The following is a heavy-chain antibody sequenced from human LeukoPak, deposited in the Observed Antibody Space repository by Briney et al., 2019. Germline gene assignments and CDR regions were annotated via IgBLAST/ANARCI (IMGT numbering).Heavy chain of an antibody. CDR2: IYYSGST. J-gene: IGHJ6*02. CDR1: GGSISSGGYY. Sequence: PQTLSLTRTLSGGSISSGGYYWSWIRQHPGKGLGWIGYIYYSGSTSYNPSLKSRVTISVDTSKNQFSLKLSSVTAADTAVYYCARDGRYGMDVWGQGTTVTVSS. V-gene: IGHV4-31*03. CDR3: ARDGRYGMDV.